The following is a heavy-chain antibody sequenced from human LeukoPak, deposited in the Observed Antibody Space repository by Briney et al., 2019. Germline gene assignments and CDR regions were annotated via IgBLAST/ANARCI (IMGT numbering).Heavy chain of an antibody. CDR1: GFTFSSYA. V-gene: IGHV3-30-3*02. D-gene: IGHD2-15*01. Sequence: GGSLRLSCAASGFTFSSYAMHWVRQAPGKGLEWVAVISYDGSNKYYADSVKGRFTISRDNSKNTLYLQMNSLRAEDTAVYYCANELQRIALPEDMGFQHWGQGTLVTVSS. CDR2: ISYDGSNK. J-gene: IGHJ1*01. CDR3: ANELQRIALPEDMGFQH.